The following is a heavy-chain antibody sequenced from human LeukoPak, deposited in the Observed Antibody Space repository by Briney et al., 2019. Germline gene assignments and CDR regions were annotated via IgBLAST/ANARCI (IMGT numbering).Heavy chain of an antibody. J-gene: IGHJ4*02. V-gene: IGHV3-23*01. CDR3: ARERYFDY. Sequence: GGSLRLSCAASGFTFSTCAMSWVRQAPGKGLEWVSTISGVGRSTDYADSVKGHFTISRDNSKNTLYLQMNSLRAEDTAVYYCARERYFDYWGQGTLVTVSS. CDR1: GFTFSTCA. CDR2: ISGVGRST.